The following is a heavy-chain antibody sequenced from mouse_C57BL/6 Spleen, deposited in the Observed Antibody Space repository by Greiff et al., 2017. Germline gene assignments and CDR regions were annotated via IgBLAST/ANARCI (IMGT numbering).Heavy chain of an antibody. CDR3: ARERDDYDEGYCDV. CDR1: GYTFTSYW. D-gene: IGHD2-4*01. J-gene: IGHJ1*03. V-gene: IGHV1-64*01. CDR2: IHPNSGST. Sequence: VQLQQPGAELVKPGASVKLSCKASGYTFTSYWMHWVKQRPGQGLEWIGMIHPNSGSTNYNEKFKSKATLTVDKSSSTAYMQLSSLTSEDSAVYYCARERDDYDEGYCDVWGTGTTVTVSS.